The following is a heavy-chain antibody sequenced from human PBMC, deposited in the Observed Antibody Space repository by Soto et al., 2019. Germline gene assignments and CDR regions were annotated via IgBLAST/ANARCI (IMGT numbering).Heavy chain of an antibody. Sequence: LXLCCAGSGFTFSSDYAMHWVRQAPGKGLEWVALILYDGTNKYRSDSVKGRFTISRDNSKDTLYLQMNSLRDEDTAVYYCASERTRGWYQFDYWGQGTLVTVSS. CDR3: ASERTRGWYQFDY. CDR2: ILYDGTNK. V-gene: IGHV3-30*04. D-gene: IGHD6-19*01. J-gene: IGHJ4*02. CDR1: GFTFSSDYA.